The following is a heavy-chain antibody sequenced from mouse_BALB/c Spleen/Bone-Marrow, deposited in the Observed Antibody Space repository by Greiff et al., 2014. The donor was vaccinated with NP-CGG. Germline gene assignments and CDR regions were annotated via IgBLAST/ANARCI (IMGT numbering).Heavy chain of an antibody. D-gene: IGHD2-3*01. CDR1: GFTFSSYA. Sequence: EVHLVESGGGLVKPGGSLKLFCAASGFTFSSYAMSWVRQTPEKRLEWVASISSGGSTYYPDSVKGRFTISRDNARNILYLQMSSLRSEDTAMYYCAREVDGWYYFDYWGQGTTLTVSS. CDR3: AREVDGWYYFDY. V-gene: IGHV5-6-5*01. J-gene: IGHJ2*01. CDR2: ISSGGST.